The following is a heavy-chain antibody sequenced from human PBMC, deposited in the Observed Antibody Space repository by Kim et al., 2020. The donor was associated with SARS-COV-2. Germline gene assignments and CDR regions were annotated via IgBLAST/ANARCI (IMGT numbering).Heavy chain of an antibody. Sequence: GGSLRLSCAASGLTLSRYGMHWVRQVPGKGLEWVSFISYDGSVKYYADSVKGRFTISRDNSKNTLYLQMNSLRAEDTAVYYCAKGAVAGNDAFNMWGQGTMVTVSS. CDR1: GLTLSRYG. CDR2: ISYDGSVK. J-gene: IGHJ3*02. CDR3: AKGAVAGNDAFNM. V-gene: IGHV3-30*18. D-gene: IGHD6-19*01.